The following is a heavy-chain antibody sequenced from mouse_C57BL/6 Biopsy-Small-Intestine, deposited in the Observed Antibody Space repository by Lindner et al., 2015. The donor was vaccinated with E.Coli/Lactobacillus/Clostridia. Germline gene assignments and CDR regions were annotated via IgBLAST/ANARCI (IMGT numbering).Heavy chain of an antibody. J-gene: IGHJ2*01. CDR2: INPKNGDT. V-gene: IGHV1-22*01. CDR3: APYGYDFDF. Sequence: VQLQESGPELVKPGASVKISCKASGYSFTDYNMNWVRQSHGKSLEWIGYINPKNGDTAYNQKFRGKATLTVNKSSSTAYMELRSLTSEDSAVYYCAPYGYDFDFWGQGTTLTVSS. D-gene: IGHD2-2*01. CDR1: GYSFTDYN.